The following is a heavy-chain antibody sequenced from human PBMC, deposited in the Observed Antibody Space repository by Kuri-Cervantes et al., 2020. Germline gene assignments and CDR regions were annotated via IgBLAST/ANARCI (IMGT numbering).Heavy chain of an antibody. CDR1: GFTLSSYE. V-gene: IGHV3-48*03. CDR3: ASTAMVEINYFDY. CDR2: ISSSGSTI. D-gene: IGHD5-18*01. Sequence: GESLKISCAASGFTLSSYEMNWVRQAPGKGLEWVSYISSSGSTIYYADPVKGRFTISRDNAKNSLYLQMNSLRAEDTAVYYCASTAMVEINYFDYWGQGTLVTVSS. J-gene: IGHJ4*02.